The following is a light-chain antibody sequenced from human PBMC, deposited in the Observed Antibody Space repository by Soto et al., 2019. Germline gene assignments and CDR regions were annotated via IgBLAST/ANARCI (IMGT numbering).Light chain of an antibody. CDR3: QQYGSSPPFT. CDR2: GAS. J-gene: IGKJ3*01. CDR1: QSVSSSY. V-gene: IGKV3-20*01. Sequence: IVLTQSPGTLSLTPGERATLSCRASQSVSSSYLAWYKQKPGQAPRLLIYGASSRATGIPDWFSGSGSGTAFTLTISRLEPEDSAVYYCQQYGSSPPFTFGPGTRVDIK.